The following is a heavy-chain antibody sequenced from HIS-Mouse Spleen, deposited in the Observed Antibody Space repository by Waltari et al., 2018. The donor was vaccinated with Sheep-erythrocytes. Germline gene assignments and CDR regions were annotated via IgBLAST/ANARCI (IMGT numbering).Heavy chain of an antibody. CDR3: ANFDY. J-gene: IGHJ4*02. CDR2: ISYDGSNK. CDR1: GFTFSSYG. V-gene: IGHV3-30*18. Sequence: QLQLVESGGGVVQPGRSLRLSCAASGFTFSSYGMHWVRQAPGKGLEWVAVISYDGSNKYYADSVKGRFTISRDNSKNTLYLQMNSLRAEDTAVYYCANFDYWGQGTLVTVSS.